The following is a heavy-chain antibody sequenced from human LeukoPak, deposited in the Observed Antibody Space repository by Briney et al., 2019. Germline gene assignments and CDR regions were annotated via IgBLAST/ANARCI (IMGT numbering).Heavy chain of an antibody. D-gene: IGHD3-10*01. Sequence: GGSLRLSCAASGFTFSSYGMHWVRQAPGKGLEWVAVIWYDGSNKYYADSVKGRFTISRDNSKNTLYLQMNSLRAEDTAVYYCARDHDHYYGSGSYLGEPGLAYYYGMDVWGQGTTVTVSS. CDR3: ARDHDHYYGSGSYLGEPGLAYYYGMDV. CDR2: IWYDGSNK. CDR1: GFTFSSYG. V-gene: IGHV3-33*01. J-gene: IGHJ6*02.